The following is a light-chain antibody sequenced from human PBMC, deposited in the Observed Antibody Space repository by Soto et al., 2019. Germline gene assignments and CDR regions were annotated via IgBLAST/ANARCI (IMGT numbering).Light chain of an antibody. CDR3: HQYYSLPYT. J-gene: IGKJ2*01. CDR2: RAS. Sequence: DIVMTQSPDSLAVSLGERATINCKSSQSILYSSINKNYLAWYQQKPGQPPKLLIYRASTRESGVPDRFSGSESGTDFTLTISSLQAEDVAVSYCHQYYSLPYTFGQGTKLEIK. V-gene: IGKV4-1*01. CDR1: QSILYSSINKNY.